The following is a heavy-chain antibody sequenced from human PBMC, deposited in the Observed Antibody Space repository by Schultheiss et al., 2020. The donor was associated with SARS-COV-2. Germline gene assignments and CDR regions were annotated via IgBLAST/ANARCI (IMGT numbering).Heavy chain of an antibody. D-gene: IGHD4-17*01. V-gene: IGHV3-73*01. CDR2: IRSKAHNYAT. CDR3: TGYYGDSYNYYYGMDI. Sequence: GGSLRLSCAASGFTLDAYGMHWVRKASGRGLEWVGRIRSKAHNYATAYGASVKGRFTISRDDSENTAYLQMNSLKSEDTAVYYCTGYYGDSYNYYYGMDIWGQGTTVTVSS. J-gene: IGHJ6*02. CDR1: GFTLDAYG.